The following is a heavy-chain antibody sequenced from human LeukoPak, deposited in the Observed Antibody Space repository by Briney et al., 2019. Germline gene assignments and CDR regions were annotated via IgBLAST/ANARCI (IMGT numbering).Heavy chain of an antibody. V-gene: IGHV1-2*02. CDR1: GYTLTGYY. CDR2: INPNSGGT. CDR3: ARVIAVAGIGFDY. D-gene: IGHD6-19*01. Sequence: ASVKVSCKASGYTLTGYYMHWVRQAPGQGLEWMGWINPNSGGTNYAQKFQGRVTMTRDTSISTAYMELSRLRSDDTAVYYCARVIAVAGIGFDYWGQGTLVTVSS. J-gene: IGHJ4*02.